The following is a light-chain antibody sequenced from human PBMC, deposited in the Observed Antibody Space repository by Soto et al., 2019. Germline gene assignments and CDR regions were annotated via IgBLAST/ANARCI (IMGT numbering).Light chain of an antibody. V-gene: IGLV3-21*02. CDR1: NIGTKS. CDR2: DDS. Sequence: SYELTRAPSVSVAPGQTARITCGGNNIGTKSVHWYQLRPGQAPVVVVYDDSDRPSGIPERFSGFNSGSTATLTISRVEDGDEADYFCQVWDSSIDHYVFGTGTKVTVL. J-gene: IGLJ1*01. CDR3: QVWDSSIDHYV.